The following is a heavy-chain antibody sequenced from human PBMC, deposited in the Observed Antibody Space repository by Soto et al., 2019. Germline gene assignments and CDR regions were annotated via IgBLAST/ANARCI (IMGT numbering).Heavy chain of an antibody. CDR3: ARALGFYGMDV. CDR1: GFTFSDYY. CDR2: ISYDGSNK. J-gene: IGHJ6*02. V-gene: IGHV3-30-3*01. Sequence: GGSLRLSCAASGFTFSDYYMSWIRQAPGKGLEWVAVISYDGSNKYYADSVKGRFTISRDNSKNTLYLQMNSLRAEDTAVYYCARALGFYGMDVWGQGTTVTV.